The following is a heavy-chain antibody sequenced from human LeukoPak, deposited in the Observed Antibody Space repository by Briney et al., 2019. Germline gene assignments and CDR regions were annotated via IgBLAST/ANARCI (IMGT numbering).Heavy chain of an antibody. CDR2: IGTAGDA. CDR3: AKVISSGSYYYFDY. CDR1: GFPFSSYD. J-gene: IGHJ4*02. D-gene: IGHD1-26*01. Sequence: PGGSLRLSCVASGFPFSSYDMHWVRQATGKGLEWVSAIGTAGDAYYPGTVRGRFTISRDNAKNSLYLQMNSLRAGDTAVYYCAKVISSGSYYYFDYWGQVTPVTVSS. V-gene: IGHV3-13*01.